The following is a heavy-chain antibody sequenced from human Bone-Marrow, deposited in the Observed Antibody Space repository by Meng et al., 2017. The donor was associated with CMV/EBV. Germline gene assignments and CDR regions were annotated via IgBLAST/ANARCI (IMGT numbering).Heavy chain of an antibody. CDR2: IYHSGST. V-gene: IGHV4-38-2*02. CDR1: GYSISSGYY. J-gene: IGHJ6*02. D-gene: IGHD3-10*01. CDR3: ARGRRALWFGELSYYYYGMDV. Sequence: SEPLSLTCTVSGYSISSGYYWGWIRQPPGKGLEWIGSIYHSGSTYYNPSLKSRVTISVDTSKNQFSLKLSSVTAADTAVYYCARGRRALWFGELSYYYYGMDVWGQGTTVTVSS.